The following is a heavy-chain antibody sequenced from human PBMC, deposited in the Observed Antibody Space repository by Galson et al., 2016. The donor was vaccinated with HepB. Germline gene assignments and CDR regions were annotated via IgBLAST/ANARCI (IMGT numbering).Heavy chain of an antibody. J-gene: IGHJ5*02. CDR3: VRDHSGVPTTAPNWFDP. CDR2: INSDGTIS. Sequence: SLRLSCAASGFAFSSHWMHWVRQDLGKGLVWVSRINSDGTISNYADAVKGRFTISRDNDKNTLYLQMNSLRAEDTAVYFCVRDHSGVPTTAPNWFDPWGRGTLITVSS. CDR1: GFAFSSHW. D-gene: IGHD3-10*01. V-gene: IGHV3-74*01.